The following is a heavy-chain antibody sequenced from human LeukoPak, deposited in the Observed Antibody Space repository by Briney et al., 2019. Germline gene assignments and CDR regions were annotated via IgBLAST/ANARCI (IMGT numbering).Heavy chain of an antibody. CDR3: ARSDYYGSGSYSFDY. J-gene: IGHJ4*02. Sequence: SETLSLTCTVSGGSISSYYWSWIRQPAGKGLEWIGRIYTSGSTNYNPSLKSRVTMSVDTSKNQFSLKLSSVTAADTAVYYCARSDYYGSGSYSFDYWGQGTLVTVSS. CDR2: IYTSGST. V-gene: IGHV4-4*07. D-gene: IGHD3-10*01. CDR1: GGSISSYY.